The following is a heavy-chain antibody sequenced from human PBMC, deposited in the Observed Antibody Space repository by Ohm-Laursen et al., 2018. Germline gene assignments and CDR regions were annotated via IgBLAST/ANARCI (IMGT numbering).Heavy chain of an antibody. D-gene: IGHD2-15*01. CDR1: GYTFTTYY. CDR3: ARGSSFDY. J-gene: IGHJ4*02. CDR2: INPSGGST. Sequence: ASVKVSCKASGYTFTTYYLHWVRQAPGQGLEWMGMINPSGGSTSYAQKFQGRFTMTSDTSASTVYMELSSLRSEDTAVYYCARGSSFDYWGQGTLVTVSS. V-gene: IGHV1-46*01.